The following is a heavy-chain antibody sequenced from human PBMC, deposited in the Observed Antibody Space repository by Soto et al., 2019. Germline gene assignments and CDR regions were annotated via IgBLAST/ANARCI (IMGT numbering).Heavy chain of an antibody. J-gene: IGHJ6*02. CDR1: GGSISSYY. CDR2: LYYSGST. D-gene: IGHD3-10*01. V-gene: IGHV4-59*01. Sequence: SETLSLTCTVSGGSISSYYWSWIRQPPGKGLEWIGFLYYSGSTNYNPSLQSLVTISLDTSKNQFSLKLSSVTAADSAVYYCARVAMVRGVIIKGYNYYGMDVWGQGTTVTVSS. CDR3: ARVAMVRGVIIKGYNYYGMDV.